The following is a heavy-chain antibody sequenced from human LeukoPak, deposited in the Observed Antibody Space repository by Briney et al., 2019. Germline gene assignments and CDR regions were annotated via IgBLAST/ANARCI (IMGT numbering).Heavy chain of an antibody. D-gene: IGHD2-15*01. CDR2: INSVGTST. CDR1: GFTLRTYW. J-gene: IGHJ3*02. CDR3: ARGEYCSGGSCYSAAFDI. V-gene: IGHV3-74*01. Sequence: GGSLRLSCAVSGFTLRTYWMHWVRQAPGKGLVWVSRINSVGTSTSYADPVKGRFTISRDNAKNTLYLQMNSLRAEDTAVYYCARGEYCSGGSCYSAAFDIWGQGTMVTVSS.